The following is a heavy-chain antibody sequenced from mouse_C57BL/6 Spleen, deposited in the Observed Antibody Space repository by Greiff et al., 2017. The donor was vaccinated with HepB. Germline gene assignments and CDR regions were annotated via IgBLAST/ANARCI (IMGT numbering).Heavy chain of an antibody. CDR1: GYTFTSYW. CDR3: ARIIGNYYGSSYGYFDV. D-gene: IGHD1-1*01. J-gene: IGHJ1*03. CDR2: IHPNSGST. V-gene: IGHV1-64*01. Sequence: VQLQQPGAELVKPGASVKLSCKASGYTFTSYWMHWVKQRPGQGLEWIGMIHPNSGSTNYNEKFKSKATLTVDKSSSTAYMQLSSLTSEDSAVYYCARIIGNYYGSSYGYFDVWGTGTTVTVSS.